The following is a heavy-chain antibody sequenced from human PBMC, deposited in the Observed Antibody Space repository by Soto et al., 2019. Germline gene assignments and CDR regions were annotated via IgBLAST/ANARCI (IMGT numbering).Heavy chain of an antibody. J-gene: IGHJ4*02. V-gene: IGHV3-48*03. CDR3: ARVYCSTTTCHVQAFDS. D-gene: IGHD2-2*01. CDR1: GFTFSSYE. CDR2: ISSGGDSS. Sequence: GGSLRLSCAASGFTFSSYEMNWVRQAPGKTLEWVSYISSGGDSSYYVDSVKGRFTISRDNAKNSLSLQMNSLRVEDTAVYYCARVYCSTTTCHVQAFDSWGQGTLVTVSS.